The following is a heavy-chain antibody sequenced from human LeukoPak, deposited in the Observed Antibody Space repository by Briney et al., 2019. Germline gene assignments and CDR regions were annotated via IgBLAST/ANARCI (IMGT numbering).Heavy chain of an antibody. V-gene: IGHV3-48*01. CDR3: ARMSSGSYLFDY. Sequence: GGSLRLSCAASGFAFSSYSMNWVRQAPGKGLEWLSYSSSGSSTIYYADSVKGRFTISKDNAKNSLYLQMNSLGAEDTAVYYCARMSSGSYLFDYWGQGTLVTVSS. J-gene: IGHJ4*02. CDR1: GFAFSSYS. CDR2: SSSGSSTI. D-gene: IGHD3-10*01.